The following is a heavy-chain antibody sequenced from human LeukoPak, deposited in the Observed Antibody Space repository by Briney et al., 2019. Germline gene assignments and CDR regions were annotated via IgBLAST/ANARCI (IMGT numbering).Heavy chain of an antibody. CDR3: ARVYGSGDWNFDL. J-gene: IGHJ2*01. D-gene: IGHD3-10*01. Sequence: SETLSLTCTVSGGSISSSSYYWGWIRQPPGKGLEWIGSIYYSGSTYYNPSLKSRVTISIDTSKNQFSLKLSSVTAADTAVYYCARVYGSGDWNFDLWGRGTLVTVSS. CDR2: IYYSGST. V-gene: IGHV4-39*07. CDR1: GGSISSSSYY.